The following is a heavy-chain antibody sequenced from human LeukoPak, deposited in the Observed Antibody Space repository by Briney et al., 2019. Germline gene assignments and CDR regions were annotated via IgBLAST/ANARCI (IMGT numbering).Heavy chain of an antibody. CDR2: IKQDGSEK. D-gene: IGHD6-19*01. CDR1: GFTFSSYW. Sequence: GGSLRLSCVASGFTFSSYWMSWVRQAPGKGLEWVANIKQDGSEKYYVDSVKGRFTISRDNAKNSLYLQMNSLRAEDTAVYYCARGSGHTIDYWGQGTLVTVSS. J-gene: IGHJ4*02. V-gene: IGHV3-7*04. CDR3: ARGSGHTIDY.